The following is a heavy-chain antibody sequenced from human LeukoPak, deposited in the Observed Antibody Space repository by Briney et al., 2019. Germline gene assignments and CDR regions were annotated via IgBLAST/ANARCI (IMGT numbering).Heavy chain of an antibody. V-gene: IGHV1-8*01. CDR2: MNPNSGDT. D-gene: IGHD6-6*01. CDR3: ARDGSSSGWFDP. CDR1: GYTFASYD. Sequence: ASVKVSCKASGYTFASYDINWVRQATGQGLEWMGWMNPNSGDTGYAQKFQGRVTMTRSTSVSTVYMELSSLRSEDTAVYHCARDGSSSGWFDPWGQGTLVTVSS. J-gene: IGHJ5*02.